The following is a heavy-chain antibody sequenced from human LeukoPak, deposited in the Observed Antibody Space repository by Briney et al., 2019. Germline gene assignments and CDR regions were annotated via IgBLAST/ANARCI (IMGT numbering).Heavy chain of an antibody. CDR1: GFTFSSYV. Sequence: GGSLRLSCAASGFTFSSYVMHWVRKAPGKGLQWVAVIWYDGSDKYYADSVKGRFTISRDNSKNALYLQMNSLRAEDTAVYYCARVRFCSRTNCYGYLDHWGQGTQVTVSS. CDR2: IWYDGSDK. CDR3: ARVRFCSRTNCYGYLDH. J-gene: IGHJ4*02. V-gene: IGHV3-33*01. D-gene: IGHD2-2*01.